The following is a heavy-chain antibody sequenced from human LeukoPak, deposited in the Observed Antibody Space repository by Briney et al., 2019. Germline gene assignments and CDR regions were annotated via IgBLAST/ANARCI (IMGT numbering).Heavy chain of an antibody. Sequence: SETLSLTCSVSGVSISPEFWSWIRQPAGKGLEWIGRIFTSGSTSYNPSLRSRVTISVDTSKNQFSLKLSSVTAADTAVYYCARSSEGRYYYDSSGFSYYYYYMDVWGRGPTVTISS. CDR1: GVSISPEF. V-gene: IGHV4-4*07. CDR3: ARSSEGRYYYDSSGFSYYYYYMDV. CDR2: IFTSGST. D-gene: IGHD3-22*01. J-gene: IGHJ6*03.